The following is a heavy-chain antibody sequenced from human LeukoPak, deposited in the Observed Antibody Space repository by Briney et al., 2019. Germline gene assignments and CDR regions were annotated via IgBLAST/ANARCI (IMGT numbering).Heavy chain of an antibody. CDR1: GGSISSSSYY. J-gene: IGHJ4*02. D-gene: IGHD2-2*01. CDR2: IYYSGST. Sequence: PSETLSLTCTVSGGSISSSSYYWGWIRQPPGKGLECIGSIYYSGSTYYNPSLKSRVTISVDTSKNQFSLKLSPVTAADTAVYYCARSPPSSWSSSSPFDYWGQGTLVTVSS. CDR3: ARSPPSSWSSSSPFDY. V-gene: IGHV4-39*01.